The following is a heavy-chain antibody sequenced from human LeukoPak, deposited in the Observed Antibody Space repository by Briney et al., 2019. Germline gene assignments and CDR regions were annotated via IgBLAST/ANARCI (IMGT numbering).Heavy chain of an antibody. V-gene: IGHV3-23*01. CDR2: ISGSGGST. CDR1: GFTFSSYA. Sequence: PGGSMRLSCAPSGFTFSSYAMSWVRQAPGKGLEWVSAISGSGGSTYYADSVKGRFTISRDNSKNTLYLQMNSLRAEDTAVYYCAKNYDYVWGSYRHNYFDYWGQGTLVTVSS. CDR3: AKNYDYVWGSYRHNYFDY. J-gene: IGHJ4*02. D-gene: IGHD3-16*02.